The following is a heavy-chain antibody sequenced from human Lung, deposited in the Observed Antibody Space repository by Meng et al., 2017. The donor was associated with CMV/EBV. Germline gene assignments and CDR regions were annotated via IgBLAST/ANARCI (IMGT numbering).Heavy chain of an antibody. Sequence: SGYPFTGYYMHWVRQAPGQGLEWMGWINPNSGGTNYAQKFQGRVTMTRDTSISTAYMELSRLRSDDTAVYYCARMRHSSSWTFFDYWGQGTLVTVSS. V-gene: IGHV1-2*02. CDR2: INPNSGGT. CDR3: ARMRHSSSWTFFDY. CDR1: GYPFTGYY. D-gene: IGHD6-13*01. J-gene: IGHJ4*02.